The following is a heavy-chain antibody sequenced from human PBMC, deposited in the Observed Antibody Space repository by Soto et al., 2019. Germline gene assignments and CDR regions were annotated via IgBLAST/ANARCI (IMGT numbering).Heavy chain of an antibody. J-gene: IGHJ4*02. CDR2: ISYDGSNK. D-gene: IGHD6-19*01. V-gene: IGHV3-30*18. CDR1: GCTFSSYA. Sequence: XGALALSCAASGCTFSSYAMHWVRQTPGKGLEWVAVISYDGSNKYYADSVKGRFTISRDNSKNTLYLQMNSPRAEDTAVYYGAKAAYSSGWSHFDYWGQGTLVTVSS. CDR3: AKAAYSSGWSHFDY.